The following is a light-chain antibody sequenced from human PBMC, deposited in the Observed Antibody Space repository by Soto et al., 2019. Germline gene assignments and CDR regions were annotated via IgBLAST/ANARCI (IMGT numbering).Light chain of an antibody. Sequence: DIQMTQSPSSMAASVGDRVTITCRASQGISSYLAWYQQKPGKAPKLLIYAASTLQSGVPSRFSGCGSGTDFTLTISRLQPEDFAVYYCQQYNSWPLTFDGGTKVDIK. CDR2: AAS. CDR3: QQYNSWPLT. V-gene: IGKV1-9*01. J-gene: IGKJ4*01. CDR1: QGISSY.